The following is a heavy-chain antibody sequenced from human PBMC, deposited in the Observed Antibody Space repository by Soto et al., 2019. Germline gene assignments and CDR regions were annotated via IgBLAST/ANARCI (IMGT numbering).Heavy chain of an antibody. D-gene: IGHD6-13*01. Sequence: GGSLRLSCAASGLSFSSYAMNWVRQAPGKGLEWVSAFSDGGSNTYYTDSVKGRFTISRDNSKNTLFLQMNSLRAEDTAVYYCAILDSSSWYTGYYFDYWGQGTLVTVSS. CDR3: AILDSSSWYTGYYFDY. CDR2: FSDGGSNT. V-gene: IGHV3-23*01. CDR1: GLSFSSYA. J-gene: IGHJ4*02.